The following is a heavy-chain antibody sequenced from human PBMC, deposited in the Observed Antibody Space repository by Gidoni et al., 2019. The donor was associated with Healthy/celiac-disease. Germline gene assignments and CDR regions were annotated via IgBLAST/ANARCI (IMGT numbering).Heavy chain of an antibody. D-gene: IGHD2-2*02. CDR3: ARRDDTCSSTSCYTDYYYDYGMDV. Sequence: QVQLVQSGAEVMKPGSSVKVSCKASGGTFSSYAISWVRHAPGQGLEWMGGIIPIFGTANYAQKFQCRVTITADESTSTAYMELSSLRAEDTAVYYCARRDDTCSSTSCYTDYYYDYGMDVWGQGTTVTVSS. V-gene: IGHV1-69*01. CDR2: IIPIFGTA. J-gene: IGHJ6*02. CDR1: GGTFSSYA.